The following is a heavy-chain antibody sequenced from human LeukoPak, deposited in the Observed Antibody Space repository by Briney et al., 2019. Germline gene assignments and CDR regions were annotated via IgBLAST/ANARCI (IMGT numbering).Heavy chain of an antibody. D-gene: IGHD2-15*01. J-gene: IGHJ4*02. CDR1: GDSVSANFVA. CDR3: ITAGRWSGGSGAFDY. V-gene: IGHV6-1*01. CDR2: TYYRSKWYN. Sequence: SQTLSLTCAISGDSVSANFVAWNWIRQSPSRGLEWLGRTYYRSKWYNDYAVFVKSRITINPDTSKNQFSLQLNSVTPEDTAVYYCITAGRWSGGSGAFDYWGQGTLVTVSS.